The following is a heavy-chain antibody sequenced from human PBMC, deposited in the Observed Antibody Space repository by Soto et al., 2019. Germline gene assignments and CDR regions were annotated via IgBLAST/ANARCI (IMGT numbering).Heavy chain of an antibody. Sequence: SETLSLTCNVSGGSISKFYWAWIRKTAGNGLEWMGRVYATGTTDYNPSLRRRVAMSVDISKKTFSLRLRSVTGADSGVYYCVRDGSKSLRDWFDPWGQGILVTVSS. V-gene: IGHV4-4*07. CDR1: GGSISKFY. J-gene: IGHJ5*02. CDR2: VYATGTT. CDR3: VRDGSKSLRDWFDP.